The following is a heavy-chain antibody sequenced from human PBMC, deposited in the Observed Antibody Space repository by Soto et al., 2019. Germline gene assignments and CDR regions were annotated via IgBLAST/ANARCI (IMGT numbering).Heavy chain of an antibody. Sequence: GASVKVSCKASGRTFSSYAISWARQARGQGLEWMGGIIPIFGTATYAQKFQGRVTITADESTSTAYTELSSLRSEDTAVYYCVLQRSGPFDYWGQGTLVTVSS. CDR1: GRTFSSYA. CDR3: VLQRSGPFDY. CDR2: IIPIFGTA. J-gene: IGHJ4*02. V-gene: IGHV1-69*13. D-gene: IGHD1-1*01.